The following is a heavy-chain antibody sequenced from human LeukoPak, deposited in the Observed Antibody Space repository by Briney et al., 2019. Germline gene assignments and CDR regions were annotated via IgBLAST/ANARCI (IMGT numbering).Heavy chain of an antibody. CDR3: ANHGAAGTSDY. D-gene: IGHD6-13*01. Sequence: PGGSLRLSCAASGFTFSSYGMHWVRQAPGKGLEWVAVISYDGSNKYYADSVKGRFTISRDNSKNTLYLQMNSLRAEDTAVYYCANHGAAGTSDYWGQGTLVTVSS. CDR2: ISYDGSNK. CDR1: GFTFSSYG. V-gene: IGHV3-30*18. J-gene: IGHJ4*02.